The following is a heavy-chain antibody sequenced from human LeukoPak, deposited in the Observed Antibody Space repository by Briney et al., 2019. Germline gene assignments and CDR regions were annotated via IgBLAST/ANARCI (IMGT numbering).Heavy chain of an antibody. CDR3: ARGFYYDSSGYYWTVGGLSY. J-gene: IGHJ4*02. CDR2: IYYSGST. D-gene: IGHD3-22*01. CDR1: GGSISSYY. Sequence: SETLSLTCTVSGGSISSYYWSWIRQPPGKGLEWIGYIYYSGSTNYNPSLKSRVTISVDTSKNQFSLKLSSVTAADTAVYYCARGFYYDSSGYYWTVGGLSYWGQGTLVTVSS. V-gene: IGHV4-59*12.